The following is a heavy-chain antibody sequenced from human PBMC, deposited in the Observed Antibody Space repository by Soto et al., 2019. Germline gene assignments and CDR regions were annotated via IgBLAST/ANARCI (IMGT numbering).Heavy chain of an antibody. D-gene: IGHD6-19*01. CDR3: ARDRRAVEEDYYYYYGMDV. CDR2: IWYDGSNK. V-gene: IGHV3-33*01. CDR1: GFTFSSYG. J-gene: IGHJ6*02. Sequence: GGSLRLSCAASGFTFSSYGMHWVRQAPGKGLEWVAVIWYDGSNKYYADSVKGRFTISRDNSKNTLYLQMNSLRAEDTAVYYCARDRRAVEEDYYYYYGMDVWGQGTTVTVSS.